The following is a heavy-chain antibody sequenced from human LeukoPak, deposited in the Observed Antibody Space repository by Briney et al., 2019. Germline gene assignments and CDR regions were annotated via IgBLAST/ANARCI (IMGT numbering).Heavy chain of an antibody. CDR2: ISWNSGSI. J-gene: IGHJ3*02. CDR1: GFTFDDYA. D-gene: IGHD3-3*01. Sequence: PGGSLRLSCAASGFTFDDYAMHWVRQAPGKGLEWVSGISWNSGSIGYADSVKGRLTISRDNAKNSLYLQMNSLRAEDTAVYYCVRFSAQPTGGQPIWGQGTMVTVSS. CDR3: VRFSAQPTGGQPI. V-gene: IGHV3-9*01.